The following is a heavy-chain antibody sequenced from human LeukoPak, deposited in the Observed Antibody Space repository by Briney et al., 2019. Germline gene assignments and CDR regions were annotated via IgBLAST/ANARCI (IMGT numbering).Heavy chain of an antibody. D-gene: IGHD2-2*01. CDR3: AREQVEYRLLFPGY. V-gene: IGHV3-64*01. Sequence: GGSLRLSCAASGFTFSSYAMHWVRQAPGKGLEYVSAISSNGGSTYYANSVKGRFTISRDNSKNTLYLQMGSLRAEDMAVYYCAREQVEYRLLFPGYWGQGTLVTVSS. CDR1: GFTFSSYA. CDR2: ISSNGGST. J-gene: IGHJ4*02.